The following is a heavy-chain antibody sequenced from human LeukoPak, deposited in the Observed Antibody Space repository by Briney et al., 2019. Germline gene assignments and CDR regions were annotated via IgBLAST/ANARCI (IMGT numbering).Heavy chain of an antibody. CDR2: IASETYGGTA. CDR3: TRDQTPYY. J-gene: IGHJ4*02. Sequence: GGSLRPSCTASGFTFGDYAMTWVRQAPGKGLEWVGFIASETYGGTAEYAASVKGRFTISRDDSKSIAYLQMNSLKTEDTAVYYCTRDQTPYYWGQGTLVTVSS. CDR1: GFTFGDYA. V-gene: IGHV3-49*04.